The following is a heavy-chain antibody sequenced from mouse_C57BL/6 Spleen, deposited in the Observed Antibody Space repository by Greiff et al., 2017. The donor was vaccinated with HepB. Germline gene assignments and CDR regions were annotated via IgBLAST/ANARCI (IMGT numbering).Heavy chain of an antibody. CDR1: GFNIKNTY. Sequence: EVQLQQSVAELVRPGASVKLSCTASGFNIKNTYMHWVKQSPEQGLEWIGRIDPATGNTKYAPKFPGKATITADTSSNTAYLQLRSLTSEDTAIEYCDRWTYGSSYAMDYWGQGTSVTVSS. J-gene: IGHJ4*01. V-gene: IGHV14-3*01. D-gene: IGHD1-1*01. CDR2: IDPATGNT. CDR3: DRWTYGSSYAMDY.